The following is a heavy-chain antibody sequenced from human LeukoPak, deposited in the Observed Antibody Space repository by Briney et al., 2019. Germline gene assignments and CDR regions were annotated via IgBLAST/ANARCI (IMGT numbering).Heavy chain of an antibody. D-gene: IGHD2-8*01. V-gene: IGHV3-23*01. CDR2: ISRSGSST. Sequence: PGGSLRLSCAASGFTFSSYAMSWVRQAPGKGLEWVSAISRSGSSTYYADSVKGRFTISRDNSKNTLYLQMNSLRAEDTAVYYCAKDQAWAVFYWGQGTLVTVSS. CDR1: GFTFSSYA. J-gene: IGHJ4*02. CDR3: AKDQAWAVFY.